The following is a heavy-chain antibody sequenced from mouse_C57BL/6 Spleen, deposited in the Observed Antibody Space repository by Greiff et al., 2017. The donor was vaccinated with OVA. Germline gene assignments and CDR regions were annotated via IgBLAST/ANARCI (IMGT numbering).Heavy chain of an antibody. J-gene: IGHJ4*01. CDR2: IDPEDGDT. CDR3: TTGYYGSSNYYAMDY. D-gene: IGHD1-1*01. CDR1: GFNIKDYY. V-gene: IGHV14-1*01. Sequence: VQLQQSGAELVRPGASVKLSCTASGFNIKDYYMHWVKQRPEQGLEWIGRIDPEDGDTEYAPKFQGKATMTADTYSNTAYMQLSSLTSEDTAVYYCTTGYYGSSNYYAMDYWGQGTSVTVSS.